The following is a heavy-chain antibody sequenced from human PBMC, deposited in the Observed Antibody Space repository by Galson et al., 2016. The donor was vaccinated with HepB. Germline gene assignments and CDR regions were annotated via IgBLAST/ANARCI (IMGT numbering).Heavy chain of an antibody. CDR2: VNHSGYT. V-gene: IGHV4-34*01. CDR1: GGSFNAYY. CDR3: AGVVVAATNWFDP. J-gene: IGHJ5*02. D-gene: IGHD2-15*01. Sequence: SETLSLTCGVHGGSFNAYYWSWIRQPPGRGLEWIGEVNHSGYTRYNPSLKSRVTISVDTSKNQFSLNLTSMTAAGTAVYYCAGVVVAATNWFDPWGQGTLVTVSS.